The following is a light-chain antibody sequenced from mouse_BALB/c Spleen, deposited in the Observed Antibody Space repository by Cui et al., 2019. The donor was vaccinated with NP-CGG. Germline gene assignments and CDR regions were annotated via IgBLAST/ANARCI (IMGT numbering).Light chain of an antibody. CDR1: TGAVTTSNY. V-gene: IGLV1*01. J-gene: IGLJ1*01. CDR2: GTN. Sequence: QAVVPQESALTTSPGETVTLTCRSSTGAVTTSNYANWVQEKPDHLFTGLIGGTNNRAPGVPARFSGSLIGDKAALTITGAQTEDEAIYFCALWYSNHWVFGGGIKLTVL. CDR3: ALWYSNHWV.